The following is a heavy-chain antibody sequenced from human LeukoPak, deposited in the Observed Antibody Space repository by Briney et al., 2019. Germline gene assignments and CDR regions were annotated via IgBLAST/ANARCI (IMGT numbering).Heavy chain of an antibody. Sequence: PGGSLSLFCAASGFTFSSYEMHWVRQAPGKGLEWVAVIWYDGSNKNYADSVKGRFTISRDNSKNTVYLQMNSLRAEDMAVYYCARDDCSGGSCYPDYWGQGTLVTVSS. V-gene: IGHV3-33*01. CDR2: IWYDGSNK. CDR3: ARDDCSGGSCYPDY. D-gene: IGHD2-15*01. J-gene: IGHJ4*02. CDR1: GFTFSSYE.